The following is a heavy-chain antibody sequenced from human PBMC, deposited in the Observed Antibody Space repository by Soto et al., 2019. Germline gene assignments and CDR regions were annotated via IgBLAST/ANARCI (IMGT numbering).Heavy chain of an antibody. J-gene: IGHJ4*02. CDR3: ARALAGSYGY. Sequence: SQTLSLTCAISGDSVSSKDAAWNWIRQSPSRGLEWLGRTYYRSKWSTDYAVSLKGRITVKPDTSKNQFSLQLNSVTPEDTAVYYCARALAGSYGYWGQGTLVTV. CDR1: GDSVSSKDAA. V-gene: IGHV6-1*01. CDR2: TYYRSKWST. D-gene: IGHD1-26*01.